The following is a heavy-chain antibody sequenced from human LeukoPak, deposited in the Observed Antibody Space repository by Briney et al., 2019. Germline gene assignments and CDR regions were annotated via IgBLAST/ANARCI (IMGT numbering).Heavy chain of an antibody. J-gene: IGHJ4*02. V-gene: IGHV4-4*02. CDR1: GGSISSSNW. D-gene: IGHD3-22*01. CDR3: ARDGRYYDSSGYYYFAGH. CDR2: IYHSGST. Sequence: PSETLSLTCAVSGGSISSSNWWSWVRQPPGKGLEWIGEIYHSGSTNYNPSLKSRVTISVDKSKNQFSLKLSSVTAADTAVYYCARDGRYYDSSGYYYFAGHWGQGTLVTVSS.